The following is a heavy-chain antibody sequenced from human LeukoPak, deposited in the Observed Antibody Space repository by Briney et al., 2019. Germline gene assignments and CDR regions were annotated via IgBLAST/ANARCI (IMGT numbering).Heavy chain of an antibody. J-gene: IGHJ4*02. V-gene: IGHV1-8*01. CDR2: MNPNTGNT. CDR1: GYTFTSYD. CDR3: ARDVSDTAMANLDY. Sequence: ASVKVSCKASGYTFTSYDINWVRQATGQGLEWMGWMNPNTGNTGYAQKFQGRVTMTRNTSISTAYMELSSLRSEDTAVYYCARDVSDTAMANLDYWGQGTLVTVSS. D-gene: IGHD5-18*01.